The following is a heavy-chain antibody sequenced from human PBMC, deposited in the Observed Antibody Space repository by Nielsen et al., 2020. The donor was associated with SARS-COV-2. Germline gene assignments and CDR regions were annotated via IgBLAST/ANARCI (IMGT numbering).Heavy chain of an antibody. J-gene: IGHJ6*02. Sequence: GESLKISCAASGFTFSSYSMNWVRQAPGKGLEWVSSISSSSSYIYYADSVKGRFTISRDNAKNSLYLQMNSLRAEDTAVYYCARDYSSSSQYYYYGMDVWGQGTTVTVSS. D-gene: IGHD6-6*01. CDR2: ISSSSSYI. CDR3: ARDYSSSSQYYYYGMDV. CDR1: GFTFSSYS. V-gene: IGHV3-21*01.